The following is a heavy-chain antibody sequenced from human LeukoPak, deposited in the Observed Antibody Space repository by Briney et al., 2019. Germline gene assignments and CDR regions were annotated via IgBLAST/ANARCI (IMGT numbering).Heavy chain of an antibody. Sequence: SETLSLTCTVSGGSISSYYWSWIRQPPGKGLEWIGYIYYSGSTYYNPSLKSRVTISEDTSKNQFSLKLSSVIAADTAVYYCARDGGAGWGFDLWGRGTLVTVSS. CDR3: ARDGGAGWGFDL. V-gene: IGHV4-59*12. J-gene: IGHJ2*01. CDR1: GGSISSYY. D-gene: IGHD3-16*01. CDR2: IYYSGST.